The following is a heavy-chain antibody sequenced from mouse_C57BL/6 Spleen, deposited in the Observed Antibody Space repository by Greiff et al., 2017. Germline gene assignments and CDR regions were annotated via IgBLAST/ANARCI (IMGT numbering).Heavy chain of an antibody. J-gene: IGHJ1*03. Sequence: VLLVESGPGLVAPSQSLSITCTVSGFSLTSYGVHWVRQPPGKGLEWLVVIWSDGSTTYNSALKSRLSISKDNSKSQVFLTMNSLQTDDTAVYYWARQGGGYWYFDGWGTGTTVTVSS. CDR3: ARQGGGYWYFDG. CDR1: GFSLTSYG. V-gene: IGHV2-6-1*01. CDR2: IWSDGST. D-gene: IGHD1-1*02.